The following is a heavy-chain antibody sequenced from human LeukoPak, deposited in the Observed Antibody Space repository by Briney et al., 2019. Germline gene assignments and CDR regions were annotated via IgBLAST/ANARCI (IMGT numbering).Heavy chain of an antibody. V-gene: IGHV1-69*13. CDR1: GGTFSSYA. Sequence: ASVKVSCNASGGTFSSYAISWVRQAPGQGLEWMGGIIPIFGTANYAQKFQGRVTITADESTSTAYMELSSLRSEDTAVYYCARSRYYYYYMDVWGKGTTVTVSS. CDR3: ARSRYYYYYMDV. J-gene: IGHJ6*03. CDR2: IIPIFGTA.